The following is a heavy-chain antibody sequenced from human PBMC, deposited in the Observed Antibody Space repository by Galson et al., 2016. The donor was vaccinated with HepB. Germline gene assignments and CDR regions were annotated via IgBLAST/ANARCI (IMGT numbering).Heavy chain of an antibody. CDR3: AREDSSWYGYYGMDV. Sequence: SLRLSCAASGFTFTDYYMTWIRQAPGKGLEWVSYISSSGSYTNYADSVKGRFTISRDNARKSLYLQMNSLRPDDTAVYYCAREDSSWYGYYGMDVWGQGTTFTVSS. CDR1: GFTFTDYY. D-gene: IGHD6-13*01. V-gene: IGHV3-11*06. J-gene: IGHJ6*02. CDR2: ISSSGSYT.